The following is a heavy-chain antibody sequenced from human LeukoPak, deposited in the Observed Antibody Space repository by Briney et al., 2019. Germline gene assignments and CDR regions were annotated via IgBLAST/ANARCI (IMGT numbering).Heavy chain of an antibody. Sequence: SETLSLTCTVSGGSISSGSYYWSWIRQPAGKGLEWIGRIYTSGSTNYNPSLKSRVTISVDTSKNQFSLKLSSVTAADTAVYYCARDQYYYDSSGYYPFDYWGQGTLVTVSS. D-gene: IGHD3-22*01. V-gene: IGHV4-61*02. CDR2: IYTSGST. CDR3: ARDQYYYDSSGYYPFDY. CDR1: GGSISSGSYY. J-gene: IGHJ4*02.